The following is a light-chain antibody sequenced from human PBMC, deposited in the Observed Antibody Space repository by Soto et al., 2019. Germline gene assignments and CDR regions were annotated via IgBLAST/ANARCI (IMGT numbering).Light chain of an antibody. V-gene: IGKV1-12*01. Sequence: DIQMTQSPSSVSASVGDTVTITCRASQDILSWLAWYQQKPGEAPRLLIYASSNLQSGVPSRFRGSRSGTDFTLTISSLQPEDFATYYCRQANTFPITFGPGTRLDIK. CDR2: ASS. J-gene: IGKJ3*01. CDR3: RQANTFPIT. CDR1: QDILSW.